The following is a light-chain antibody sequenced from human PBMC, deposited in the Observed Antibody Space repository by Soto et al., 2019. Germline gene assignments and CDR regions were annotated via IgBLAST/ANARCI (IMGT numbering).Light chain of an antibody. CDR2: GSY. V-gene: IGKV3-20*01. Sequence: FTQSPGTLSLSPGETVTLSLRASQSVSGNYLTWYQRKPGQPPRLLIHGSYFRANGVPDRFSGSGSGTDFSLTLSRMEPEDFAVYYCQLYRDSLSITFGQGTRLEI. CDR1: QSVSGNY. CDR3: QLYRDSLSIT. J-gene: IGKJ5*01.